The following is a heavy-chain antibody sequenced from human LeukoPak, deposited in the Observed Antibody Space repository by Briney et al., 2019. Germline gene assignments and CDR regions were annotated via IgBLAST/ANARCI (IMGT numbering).Heavy chain of an antibody. Sequence: PSETLSLTCTVSGGSISSGGYYWSWIRQHPGKGLEWIGYIYYSGSTYYNPSLKSRVTISVDTSKNQSSLKLSSVTAADTAVYYRARDARRLYYGMDVWGQGTTVTVSS. J-gene: IGHJ6*02. CDR1: GGSISSGGYY. D-gene: IGHD2-21*02. CDR2: IYYSGST. CDR3: ARDARRLYYGMDV. V-gene: IGHV4-31*03.